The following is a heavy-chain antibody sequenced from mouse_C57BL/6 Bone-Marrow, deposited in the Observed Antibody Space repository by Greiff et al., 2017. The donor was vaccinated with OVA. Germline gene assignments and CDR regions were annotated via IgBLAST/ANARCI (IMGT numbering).Heavy chain of an antibody. CDR1: GFNIKNTY. CDR3: ARSTYTVVAKDWYFDV. V-gene: IGHV14-3*01. CDR2: IDPANGNT. D-gene: IGHD1-1*01. J-gene: IGHJ1*03. Sequence: EVQLQQSVAELVRPGASVKLSCTASGFNIKNTYMHWVKQRPEQGLEWIGRIDPANGNTKYAPKFQGKATITADPSSNTAYLQLSSLTSEDTAIYYCARSTYTVVAKDWYFDVWGTGTTVTVSS.